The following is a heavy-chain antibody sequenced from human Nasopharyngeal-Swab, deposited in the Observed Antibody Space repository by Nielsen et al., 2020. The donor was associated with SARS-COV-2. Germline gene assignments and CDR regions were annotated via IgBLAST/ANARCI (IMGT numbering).Heavy chain of an antibody. CDR3: ARGAFGLDHSWFDP. D-gene: IGHD3/OR15-3a*01. Sequence: WVRQAPGQGLEWMGWMNPKSGEVGYEQKFQGRVTMTRNTATATAYMELSGLRHEDTAVYYCARGAFGLDHSWFDPWGQGTLVTLL. V-gene: IGHV1-8*01. CDR2: MNPKSGEV. J-gene: IGHJ5*01.